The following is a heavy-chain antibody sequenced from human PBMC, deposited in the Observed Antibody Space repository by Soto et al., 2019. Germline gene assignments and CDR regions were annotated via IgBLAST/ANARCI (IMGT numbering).Heavy chain of an antibody. J-gene: IGHJ5*02. D-gene: IGHD2-15*01. CDR1: GYTFIDYY. CDR3: SRAQQVFVAATRMIWFDP. CDR2: VNPNSGDT. Sequence: QVHLVQSGAEVRKPGASVTVSCKASGYTFIDYYMHWVRQAPGQGLEWMGWVNPNSGDTFYAQNFKGRVTMSRDTSISTAYMGLSRLKSDDTAVYYCSRAQQVFVAATRMIWFDPWGQGTLVTVSS. V-gene: IGHV1-2*02.